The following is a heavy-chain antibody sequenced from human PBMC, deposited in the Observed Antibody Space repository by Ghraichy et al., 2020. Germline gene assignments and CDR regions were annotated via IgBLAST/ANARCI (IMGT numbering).Heavy chain of an antibody. V-gene: IGHV1-69*06. CDR2: IIPIFGTA. D-gene: IGHD6-19*01. Sequence: SVKVSCKASGGTFSSYAISWVRQAPGQGLEWMGGIIPIFGTANYAQKFQGRVTITADKSTSTAYMELSSLRSEDTAVYYCARGEAVAGTYYYDYYMDVWGKGNTVIVSS. CDR1: GGTFSSYA. J-gene: IGHJ6*03. CDR3: ARGEAVAGTYYYDYYMDV.